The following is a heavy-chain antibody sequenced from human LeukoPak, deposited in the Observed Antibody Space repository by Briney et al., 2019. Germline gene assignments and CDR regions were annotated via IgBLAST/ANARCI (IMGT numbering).Heavy chain of an antibody. Sequence: SETLSLTCTVSGGSISNYWSWIRQPPGKGLGWIGYIYYSGSTNYNPSLKSRVTISVDTSKNQFSLKLSSVTAADTAVYYCATSRGSEDYWGQGTLVTVSS. V-gene: IGHV4-59*08. J-gene: IGHJ4*02. D-gene: IGHD6-19*01. CDR1: GGSISNY. CDR2: IYYSGST. CDR3: ATSRGSEDY.